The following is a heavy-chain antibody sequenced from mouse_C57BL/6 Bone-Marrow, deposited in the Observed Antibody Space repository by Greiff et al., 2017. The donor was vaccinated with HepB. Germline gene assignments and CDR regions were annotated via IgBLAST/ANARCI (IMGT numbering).Heavy chain of an antibody. V-gene: IGHV1-63*01. D-gene: IGHD1-1*01. CDR1: GYTFTNYW. CDR2: IYPGGGYT. Sequence: QVQLKESGAELVRPGTSVKMSCKASGYTFTNYWIGWAKQRPGHGLEWIGDIYPGGGYTNYNEKFKGKATLTADKSSSTAYMQFSSLTSEDSAIYYCARSGEYGSSYGWFAYWGQGTLVTVSA. CDR3: ARSGEYGSSYGWFAY. J-gene: IGHJ3*01.